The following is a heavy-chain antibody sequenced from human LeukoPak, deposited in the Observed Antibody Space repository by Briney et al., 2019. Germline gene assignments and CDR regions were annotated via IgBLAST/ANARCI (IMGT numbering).Heavy chain of an antibody. J-gene: IGHJ4*02. CDR3: ARDLRGYDWRSPRSYFDY. CDR1: GFTFSDYY. V-gene: IGHV3-11*04. Sequence: GGSLRLSCAASGFTFSDYYMSWIRQAPGKGLEWVSYISSSGSTIYYADSVKGRFTISRDNSKNSLYLQMNSLRAEDTAVYYCARDLRGYDWRSPRSYFDYWGQGTLVTVSS. D-gene: IGHD5-12*01. CDR2: ISSSGSTI.